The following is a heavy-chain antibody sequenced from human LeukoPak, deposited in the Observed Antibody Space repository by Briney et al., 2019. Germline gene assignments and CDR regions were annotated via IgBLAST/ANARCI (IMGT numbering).Heavy chain of an antibody. V-gene: IGHV3-9*01. CDR1: GFTFDDYA. J-gene: IGHJ4*02. D-gene: IGHD6-19*01. CDR3: ALEGYSSGWQDFDY. CDR2: ISWNSGSI. Sequence: GGSLRLSCAASGFTFDDYAMHWVRQAPGKGLEWVSGISWNSGSIGYADSVKGRFTISRDNAKNTLYLQMNSLRAEDTAVYYCALEGYSSGWQDFDYWGQGTLVTVSS.